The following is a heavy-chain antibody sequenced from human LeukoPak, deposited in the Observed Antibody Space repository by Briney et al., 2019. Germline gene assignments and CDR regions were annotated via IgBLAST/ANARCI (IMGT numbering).Heavy chain of an antibody. D-gene: IGHD3-10*01. CDR2: INPNSGGT. J-gene: IGHJ5*02. CDR3: ARDDSRYYGSGSYYIPGWFDP. V-gene: IGHV1-2*02. CDR1: GYTFTGYY. Sequence: ASVKVSCKASGYTFTGYYMHWVRQAPGQGLEWMGWINPNSGGTNYAQKFQGRVTMTGDTSISTAYMELSRLRSDDTAVYYCARDDSRYYGSGSYYIPGWFDPWGQGTLVTVSS.